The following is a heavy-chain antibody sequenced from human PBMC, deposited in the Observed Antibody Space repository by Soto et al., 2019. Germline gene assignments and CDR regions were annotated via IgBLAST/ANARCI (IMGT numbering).Heavy chain of an antibody. CDR3: AKARLRDSSMFLLDY. J-gene: IGHJ4*02. V-gene: IGHV3-23*01. CDR1: GFTFSSYA. D-gene: IGHD6-19*01. CDR2: ISGSGGST. Sequence: EVQLLESGGGLVQPGGSLRLSCAASGFTFSSYAMSWVRQAPGKGLEWVSAISGSGGSTYYADSVKGRFTISRDNSKNTLYLQMNSLRAEDTTVYYCAKARLRDSSMFLLDYWGQGTLVTVSS.